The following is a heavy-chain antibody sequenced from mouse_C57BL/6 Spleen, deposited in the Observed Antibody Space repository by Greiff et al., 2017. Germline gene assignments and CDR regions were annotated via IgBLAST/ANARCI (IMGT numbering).Heavy chain of an antibody. CDR3: ARGATVVATVDY. J-gene: IGHJ2*01. Sequence: VQLQQSGPELVKPGASVKLSCKASGYTFTSYGISWVKQRTGQGLEWIGEIYPRSGNTYYNEKFKGKATLTADKSSSTAYMELRSLTSEDSAVYFCARGATVVATVDYWGQGTTLTVSS. CDR2: IYPRSGNT. D-gene: IGHD1-1*01. CDR1: GYTFTSYG. V-gene: IGHV1-81*01.